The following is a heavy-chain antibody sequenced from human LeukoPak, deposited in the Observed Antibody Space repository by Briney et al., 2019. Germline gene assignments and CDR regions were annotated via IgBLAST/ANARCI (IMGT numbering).Heavy chain of an antibody. D-gene: IGHD2-2*01. CDR2: INGGDGNT. V-gene: IGHV1-3*01. Sequence: VASVKVSCKTSGYTFSTYAIQWVRQAPGQRLEWMGWINGGDGNTKFSQKFQGRVTITRDTSARSSYMELSSLRSEDTAVYYCARSYIVVVPAVYLDYWGQGTLVTVSS. J-gene: IGHJ4*02. CDR1: GYTFSTYA. CDR3: ARSYIVVVPAVYLDY.